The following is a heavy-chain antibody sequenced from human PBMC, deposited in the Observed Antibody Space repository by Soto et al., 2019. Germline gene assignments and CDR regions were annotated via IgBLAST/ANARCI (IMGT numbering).Heavy chain of an antibody. CDR1: GFTFSGYA. V-gene: IGHV3-23*01. D-gene: IGHD2-21*01. Sequence: EVQLLESGGGLVQPGGSLRLSCAASGFTFSGYAMSWVRQAPGKGLEWVSGISGPGTDTWYEESVKGRFTISRDNSMNTLSLQMNSLRAEDTAVYFCAKDIQPTDGRPSFDSWGQGTLVTVSS. J-gene: IGHJ5*01. CDR3: AKDIQPTDGRPSFDS. CDR2: ISGPGTDT.